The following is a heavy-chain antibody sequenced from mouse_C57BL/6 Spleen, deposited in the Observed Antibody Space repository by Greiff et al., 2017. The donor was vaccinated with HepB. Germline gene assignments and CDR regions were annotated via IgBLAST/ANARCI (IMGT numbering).Heavy chain of an antibody. V-gene: IGHV5-9*01. Sequence: EVNLVESGGGLVKPGGSLKLSCAASGFTFSSYTMSWVRQTPEKRLEWVATISGGGGNTYYPDSVKGRFTISRDNAKNTLYLQMSSLRSEDTALYYCARHNYGSIFAYWGQGTLVTVSA. D-gene: IGHD1-1*01. CDR1: GFTFSSYT. CDR2: ISGGGGNT. CDR3: ARHNYGSIFAY. J-gene: IGHJ3*01.